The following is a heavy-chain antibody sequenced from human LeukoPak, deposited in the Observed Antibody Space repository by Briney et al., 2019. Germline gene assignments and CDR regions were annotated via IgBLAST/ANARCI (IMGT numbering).Heavy chain of an antibody. CDR3: TKGDDYGANTRLPKYNWFDP. V-gene: IGHV3-30*02. CDR1: GFTFSTYA. J-gene: IGHJ5*02. Sequence: PGGSLRLSCAASGFTFSTYAMHWVRQAPGKGLERVAFVRYDGNYKYYADSVKGRFTISRDNSKDTLYLQMNSLRTEDTAVYYCTKGDDYGANTRLPKYNWFDPWGQGTLVTVSS. D-gene: IGHD4-23*01. CDR2: VRYDGNYK.